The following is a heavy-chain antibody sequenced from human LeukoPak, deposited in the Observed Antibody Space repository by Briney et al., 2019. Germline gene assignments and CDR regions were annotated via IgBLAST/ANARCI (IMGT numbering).Heavy chain of an antibody. CDR2: IYHSGST. J-gene: IGHJ4*02. V-gene: IGHV4-4*02. Sequence: PSETLSLTCAVSGGSISSSNWWSWVRQPPGKGLEWIGEIYHSGSTNYNPSLKSRVTISVDKSKNQFSLKLSSVTAADTAVYYCARDRSCSGGSCYSEYFDYWGQGTLVTVSS. CDR1: GGSISSSNW. D-gene: IGHD2-15*01. CDR3: ARDRSCSGGSCYSEYFDY.